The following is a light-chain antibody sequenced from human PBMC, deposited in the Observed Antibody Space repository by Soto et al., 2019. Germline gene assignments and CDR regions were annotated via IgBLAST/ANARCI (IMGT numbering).Light chain of an antibody. J-gene: IGKJ3*01. CDR2: KVS. V-gene: IGKV2-30*01. Sequence: DVVMTQSPLSLPVTLGQPASISCRSSQSLVYSDGNTYLNWFQQRPGEAPKRLSNKVSNRDSGVPERLGGSGSGTDCTLKISKVEAEDVGVYYVMQARHSPKTFGPGTKVDI. CDR3: MQARHSPKT. CDR1: QSLVYSDGNTY.